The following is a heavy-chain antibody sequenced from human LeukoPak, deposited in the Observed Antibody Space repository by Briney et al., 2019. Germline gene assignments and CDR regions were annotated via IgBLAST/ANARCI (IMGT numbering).Heavy chain of an antibody. CDR2: INSDGSST. CDR3: ATVDIVATIPFDY. Sequence: GGSLRLSCAASGFTFSSCWMHWVRQAPGKGLVWVSRINSDGSSTSYADSVKGRFTISRDNAKNTLYLQMNSLRAEDTAVYYCATVDIVATIPFDYWGQGTLVTVSS. V-gene: IGHV3-74*01. D-gene: IGHD5-12*01. CDR1: GFTFSSCW. J-gene: IGHJ4*02.